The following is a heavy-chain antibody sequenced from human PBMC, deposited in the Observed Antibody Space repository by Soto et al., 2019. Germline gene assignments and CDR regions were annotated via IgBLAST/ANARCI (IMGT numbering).Heavy chain of an antibody. D-gene: IGHD6-13*01. CDR3: ARVKYFHSSAHYYYGMDV. CDR2: ISYDGSNK. CDR1: GFTFSSYA. Sequence: LRLSCAASGFTFSSYAMHWVRQPPGKGLEWVAVISYDGSNKYYADSVKGRFTISRDNSKNTLYLQMNSLRAEDTAVYYCARVKYFHSSAHYYYGMDVWGQGTTVTVSS. J-gene: IGHJ6*02. V-gene: IGHV3-30-3*01.